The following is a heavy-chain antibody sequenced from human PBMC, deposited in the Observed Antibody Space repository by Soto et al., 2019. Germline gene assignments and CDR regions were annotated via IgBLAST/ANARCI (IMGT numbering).Heavy chain of an antibody. CDR2: ISWNSGSI. Sequence: GGSLSLSCAASGFTFDDYAMHWVRQAPGKGLEWVSGISWNSGSIGYADSVKGRFTISRDNAKNSLYLQMNSLRAEDTALYYCARAPGYYGMDVWGQGTTVTVSS. V-gene: IGHV3-9*01. CDR1: GFTFDDYA. J-gene: IGHJ6*02. CDR3: ARAPGYYGMDV.